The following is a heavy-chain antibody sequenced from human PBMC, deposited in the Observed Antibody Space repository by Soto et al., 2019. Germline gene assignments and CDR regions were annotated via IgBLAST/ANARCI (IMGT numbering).Heavy chain of an antibody. CDR2: IRSKANSYAT. Sequence: GGSLRLSCAASGFTFSGSAMHWVRHASGKGLEWVGRIRSKANSYATAYAASVKGRFTISRDDSKNTAYLQMNSLKTEDTAVYYCTRPHEGSSTSCYVLWGQGTLVTVSS. CDR3: TRPHEGSSTSCYVL. J-gene: IGHJ4*02. V-gene: IGHV3-73*01. D-gene: IGHD2-2*01. CDR1: GFTFSGSA.